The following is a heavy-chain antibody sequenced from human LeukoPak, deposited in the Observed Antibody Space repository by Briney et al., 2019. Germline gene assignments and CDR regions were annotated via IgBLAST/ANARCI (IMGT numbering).Heavy chain of an antibody. CDR2: INPNTGDT. Sequence: GGSVKVSCKASGYTFTAYYIQWVRQAPGQGLEWMGWINPNTGDTNYAQKFQVRVTVTRDTSISTSYMELSSLRSDDTAVYYCARGSGNYLFDYWGQGTLLTVSS. J-gene: IGHJ4*02. D-gene: IGHD1-26*01. V-gene: IGHV1-2*02. CDR3: ARGSGNYLFDY. CDR1: GYTFTAYY.